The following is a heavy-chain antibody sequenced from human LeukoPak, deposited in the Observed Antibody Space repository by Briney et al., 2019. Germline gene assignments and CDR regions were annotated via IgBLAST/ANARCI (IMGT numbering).Heavy chain of an antibody. J-gene: IGHJ4*02. CDR3: VKARYGGYSGDYFDY. Sequence: GGSLRLSCSASGFTFSSYAMHWVRQAPGKGLEYVSAISSNGGTTYYAASVKGRFTISRDNSKNTLYLQMSSLRAEDTAVYYCVKARYGGYSGDYFDYWGQGTLVTVSS. CDR2: ISSNGGTT. V-gene: IGHV3-64D*06. D-gene: IGHD5-12*01. CDR1: GFTFSSYA.